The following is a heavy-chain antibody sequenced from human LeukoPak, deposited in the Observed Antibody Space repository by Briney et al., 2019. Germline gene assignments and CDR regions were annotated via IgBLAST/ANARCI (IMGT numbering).Heavy chain of an antibody. J-gene: IGHJ6*02. CDR2: IWYDGSNK. V-gene: IGHV3-33*01. CDR3: ARDFYYDILTGGYYYGMDV. D-gene: IGHD3-9*01. CDR1: GFTFSSYG. Sequence: GGSLRLSCAASGFTFSSYGMHWVRQAPGKGLEWVAVIWYDGSNKYYADSVKGRFTISRDNSKNTLYLQMNSLRAEDTAVYYCARDFYYDILTGGYYYGMDVWGQGTTVTVSS.